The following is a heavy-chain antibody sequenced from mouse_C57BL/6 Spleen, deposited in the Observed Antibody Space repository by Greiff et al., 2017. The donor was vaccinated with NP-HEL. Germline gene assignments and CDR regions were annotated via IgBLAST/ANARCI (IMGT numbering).Heavy chain of an antibody. CDR1: GYSITSGYY. J-gene: IGHJ1*03. V-gene: IGHV3-6*01. D-gene: IGHD2-3*01. Sequence: EVKLVESGPGLVKPSQSLSLTCSVTGYSITSGYYWNWIRQFPGNKLEWMGYISYDGSNNYNPSLKNRISITRDTSKNQFFLKLNSVTTEDTATYYCAREGGYLGYFDVWGTGTTVTVSS. CDR3: AREGGYLGYFDV. CDR2: ISYDGSN.